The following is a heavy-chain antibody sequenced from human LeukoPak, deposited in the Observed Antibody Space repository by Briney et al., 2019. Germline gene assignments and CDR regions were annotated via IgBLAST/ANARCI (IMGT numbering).Heavy chain of an antibody. D-gene: IGHD3-22*01. Sequence: PGGSLRLSCAASGFTFSSYEMNWVRQAPGKGLEWVSYISSSGSTIYYADSVKVRFTISRDNAKNSLYLQMNSLRAEDTAVYYCARDSSDDYDSSALPRHWGQGTLVTVSS. CDR2: ISSSGSTI. J-gene: IGHJ4*02. V-gene: IGHV3-48*03. CDR1: GFTFSSYE. CDR3: ARDSSDDYDSSALPRH.